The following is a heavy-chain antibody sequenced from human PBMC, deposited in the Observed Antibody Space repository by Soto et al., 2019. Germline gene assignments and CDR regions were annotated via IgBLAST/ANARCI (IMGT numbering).Heavy chain of an antibody. Sequence: SETLSLTCTVSGGSVSSGSYYWSWIRQPPGKELEWIGYIYYSGSTNYNPSLKSRVTISVDTSKNQFSLKLSSVTAADTAVYYCARGSMAIFGVVIMGANWFDPWGQGTLVTVSS. CDR3: ARGSMAIFGVVIMGANWFDP. J-gene: IGHJ5*02. CDR2: IYYSGST. V-gene: IGHV4-61*01. CDR1: GGSVSSGSYY. D-gene: IGHD3-3*01.